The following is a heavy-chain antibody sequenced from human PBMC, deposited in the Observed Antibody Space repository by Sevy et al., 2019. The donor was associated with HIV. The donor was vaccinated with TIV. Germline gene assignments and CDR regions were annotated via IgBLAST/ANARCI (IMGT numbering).Heavy chain of an antibody. D-gene: IGHD2-15*01. J-gene: IGHJ4*02. CDR3: ARGSRYCSGGSCYY. V-gene: IGHV4-39*01. CDR1: GFTFSSYW. Sequence: GSLRLSCAASGFTFSSYWMSWVRQAPGKGLEWIGSIYYSGSTYYNPSLKSRVTISVDTSKNQFSLKLSSVTAADTAVYYCARGSRYCSGGSCYYWGQGTLVTVSS. CDR2: IYYSGST.